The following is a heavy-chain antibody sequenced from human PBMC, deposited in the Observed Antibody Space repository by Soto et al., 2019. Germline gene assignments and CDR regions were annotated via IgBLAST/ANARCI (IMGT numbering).Heavy chain of an antibody. J-gene: IGHJ4*02. Sequence: QVQLQQWGAGLLKPSETLSLTCAVYGGSFSGYYWSWIRQPPGKGLEWIGEINHSGSTNYNPSLKSRVTISVDTSKNQFFLKLTPVTAADTAVYYCARGSYGSGTYYNSRQIDYWGQGTLVTVSS. CDR2: INHSGST. CDR3: ARGSYGSGTYYNSRQIDY. V-gene: IGHV4-34*01. CDR1: GGSFSGYY. D-gene: IGHD3-10*01.